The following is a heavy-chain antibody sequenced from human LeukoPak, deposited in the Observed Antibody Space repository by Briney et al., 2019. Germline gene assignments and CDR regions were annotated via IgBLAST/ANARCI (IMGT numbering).Heavy chain of an antibody. CDR2: FYYTGST. J-gene: IGHJ3*02. V-gene: IGHV4-39*01. Sequence: SETLSLTCIVSGGSISSSGYYWDWIRQPPGKGLEWIGNFYYTGSTYYNPSLKSRITISVDTSKNQFSLKLRSVTAADTAVYYCARHSRSGYGDYESAFDIWGQGTIVTVSS. CDR3: ARHSRSGYGDYESAFDI. D-gene: IGHD5-12*01. CDR1: GGSISSSGYY.